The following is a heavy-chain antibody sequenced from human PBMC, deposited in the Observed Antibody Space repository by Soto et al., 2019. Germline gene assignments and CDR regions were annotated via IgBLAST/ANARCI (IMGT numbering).Heavy chain of an antibody. CDR3: ARDRGGDLHSLDY. J-gene: IGHJ4*02. Sequence: PSETLSLTCTVSGDSISRGAYYWTWIRQHPVKGLEWIGYISNSGSTYYNPSLKSRLTISVDSSKNQFSLKLTSVTAADTAVYYCARDRGGDLHSLDYWGQGILVTVSS. V-gene: IGHV4-30-4*08. CDR2: ISNSGST. CDR1: GDSISRGAYY. D-gene: IGHD2-21*02.